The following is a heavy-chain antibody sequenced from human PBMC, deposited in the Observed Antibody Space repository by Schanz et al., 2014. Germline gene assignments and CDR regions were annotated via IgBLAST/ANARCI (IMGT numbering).Heavy chain of an antibody. CDR1: GFTFSSYG. D-gene: IGHD3-3*02. CDR3: VRDERISSGVWFDP. J-gene: IGHJ5*02. V-gene: IGHV3-74*01. CDR2: IDGEGSDT. Sequence: VQLVESGGGVVQPGRSLRLSCATSGFTFSSYGMHWFRQGPGKGLSWVARIDGEGSDTRYADSVKGRFTISRDNARNTVSLQMNSLRADDTAVYYCVRDERISSGVWFDPWGQGTLVTVSS.